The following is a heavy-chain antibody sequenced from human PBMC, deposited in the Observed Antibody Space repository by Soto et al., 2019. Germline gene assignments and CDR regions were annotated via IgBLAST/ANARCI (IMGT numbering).Heavy chain of an antibody. D-gene: IGHD3-3*01. CDR1: GFTFSSYW. J-gene: IGHJ6*02. CDR2: INSDGSST. V-gene: IGHV3-74*01. Sequence: GGSLRLSCAASGFTFSSYWMHWVRQAPGKGLVWVSRINSDGSSTSYADSVKGRFTISRDNAKNTLYLQMNSLRAEDTAVYYCARVGEGRNDFWSGSDYYYYYGMDVWGQGTTVTVSS. CDR3: ARVGEGRNDFWSGSDYYYYYGMDV.